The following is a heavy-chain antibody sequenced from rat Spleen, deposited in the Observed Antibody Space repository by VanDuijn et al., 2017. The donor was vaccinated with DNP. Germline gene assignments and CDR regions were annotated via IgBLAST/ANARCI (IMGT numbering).Heavy chain of an antibody. V-gene: IGHV5-22*01. J-gene: IGHJ1*01. CDR1: GFTFSNHY. Sequence: EVHLVESGGGLVQPGGSMKLSCAASGFTFSNHYMAWVRQAPTKGLEWVAYMRYEGDNTYHGDSVKGRFAISRVDAKSSLYLQMSSLKSEDTATYYCARGSSSIYWYFDFWGPGTMVTVSS. CDR3: ARGSSSIYWYFDF. CDR2: MRYEGDNT. D-gene: IGHD1-2*01.